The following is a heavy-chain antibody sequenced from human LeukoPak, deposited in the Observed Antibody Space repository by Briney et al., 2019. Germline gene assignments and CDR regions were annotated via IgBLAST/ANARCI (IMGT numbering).Heavy chain of an antibody. CDR2: ISYDGSNK. CDR1: GFTFSSYA. V-gene: IGHV3-30*04. J-gene: IGHJ4*02. D-gene: IGHD3-22*01. Sequence: GGSLRLSCAASGFTFSSYAMHWVRQAPGKGLEWVAVISYDGSNKYYADSVKGRFTISRDNSKNTLYLQMNSLRAEDTAVYYCARGPLPRWGYYYDSSGYVDYWGQGTLSPSPQ. CDR3: ARGPLPRWGYYYDSSGYVDY.